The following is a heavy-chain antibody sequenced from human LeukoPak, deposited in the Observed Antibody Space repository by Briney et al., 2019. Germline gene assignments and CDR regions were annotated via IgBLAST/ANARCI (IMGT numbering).Heavy chain of an antibody. D-gene: IGHD2-2*01. CDR3: AKVPRTYCSNTGCLFDY. CDR1: GYIFTNYL. J-gene: IGHJ4*02. Sequence: GASVKVSCKASGYIFTNYLISWVRQAPGQGLEWMGWISTYNGNTNYAQKLQGRVTMTTDTSTTTAYMELRSLRSDDTAVYYCAKVPRTYCSNTGCLFDYWGQGTVVTVSS. V-gene: IGHV1-18*01. CDR2: ISTYNGNT.